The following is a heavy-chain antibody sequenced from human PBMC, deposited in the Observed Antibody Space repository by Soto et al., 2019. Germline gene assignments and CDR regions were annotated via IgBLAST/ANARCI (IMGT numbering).Heavy chain of an antibody. J-gene: IGHJ5*02. CDR1: GFTFSCYA. D-gene: IGHD4-17*01. V-gene: IGHV3-23*01. Sequence: EVQLLESGGGLVQPGGPLRLSCAASGFTFSCYAMSWARQAPGKGLEWVSAISGRGVSTYYADSGKGRFTISRDNSKNTLYLQMNSLRAEDTAVYYCAKGLTTVTLVRWFDPWGQGTLVTVSS. CDR3: AKGLTTVTLVRWFDP. CDR2: ISGRGVST.